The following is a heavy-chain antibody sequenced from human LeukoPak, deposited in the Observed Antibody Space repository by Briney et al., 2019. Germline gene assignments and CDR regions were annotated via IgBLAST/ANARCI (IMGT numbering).Heavy chain of an antibody. CDR3: ARSPYSSREGYFDY. Sequence: PGGSLRLSCAASGFTFSSYSKNWVRQAPGKGLKWVSYISSSSSTIYYADSVKGRFTISRDNAKNSLYLQMNSLRAEDTAVYYCARSPYSSREGYFDYWGQGTLVTVSS. J-gene: IGHJ4*02. CDR1: GFTFSSYS. CDR2: ISSSSSTI. D-gene: IGHD6-13*01. V-gene: IGHV3-48*04.